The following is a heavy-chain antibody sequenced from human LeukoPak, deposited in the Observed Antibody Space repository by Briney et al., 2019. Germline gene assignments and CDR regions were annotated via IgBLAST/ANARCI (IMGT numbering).Heavy chain of an antibody. D-gene: IGHD2-2*01. J-gene: IGHJ5*02. CDR1: GFTFSSYW. CDR3: VRDQCTSTSCYGYNWFDP. V-gene: IGHV3-74*01. CDR2: INTDGSST. Sequence: GGSLRLSCAASGFTFSSYWMHWVRQAPGKGLVWVSRINTDGSSTSYADSVKGRFTISRDNAKNTLYLQMNSLRAEDTAVYYCVRDQCTSTSCYGYNWFDPWGQGTLVTVSS.